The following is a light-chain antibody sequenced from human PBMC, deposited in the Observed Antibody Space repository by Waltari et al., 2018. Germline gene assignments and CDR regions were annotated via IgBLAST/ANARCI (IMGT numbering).Light chain of an antibody. CDR2: DVN. CDR3: CSYAGSAISV. CDR1: SSDIGTYNL. J-gene: IGLJ3*02. V-gene: IGLV2-23*02. Sequence: QSALTQTATVSGSPGQSITISCTGTSSDIGTYNLFPWYQQHPGKAPTLIIYDVNKRLSGVSNRFSGSKSGNTASLTISGLQAADEADYYCCSYAGSAISVFGGGTKVTVL.